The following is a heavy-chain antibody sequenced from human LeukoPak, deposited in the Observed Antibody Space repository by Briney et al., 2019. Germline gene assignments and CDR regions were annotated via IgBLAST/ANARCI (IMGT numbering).Heavy chain of an antibody. D-gene: IGHD2-8*01. CDR1: GFIFSDYA. J-gene: IGHJ4*02. CDR3: VRTCTSYYYEY. Sequence: PGGSLRLSCSASGFIFSDYAMHWVRQAPGGGLEYVSAITGSGAGTYYADSVRGRFTISRDNSKNTLYLQMSSLRAEDTAVYYCVRTCTSYYYEYWGRGTLVTVSS. CDR2: ITGSGAGT. V-gene: IGHV3-64D*06.